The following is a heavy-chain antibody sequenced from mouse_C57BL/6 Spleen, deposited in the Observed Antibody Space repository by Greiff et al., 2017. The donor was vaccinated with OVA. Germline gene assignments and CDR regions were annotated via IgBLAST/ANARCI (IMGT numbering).Heavy chain of an antibody. CDR1: GFSLTSYG. CDR2: IWSGGST. V-gene: IGHV2-2*01. Sequence: VQLQQSGPGLVQPSQSLSITCTVSGFSLTSYGVHWVRQSPGKGLEWLGVIWSGGSTDYNAAFISRLSISKDNSKSQVFFKMNSLQADDTAIYYCARELGREAYWGQGTLVTVSA. D-gene: IGHD4-1*01. CDR3: ARELGREAY. J-gene: IGHJ3*01.